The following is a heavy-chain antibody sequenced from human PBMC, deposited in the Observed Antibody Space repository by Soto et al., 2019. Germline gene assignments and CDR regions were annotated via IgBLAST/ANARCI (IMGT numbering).Heavy chain of an antibody. CDR1: GFTFSSYS. J-gene: IGHJ4*02. Sequence: GGSLRLSCSASGFTFSSYSMHWVRQAPGKGLEWVGRIRNKVKSYTTEYAASVEGRFTISRDDSKNSLYLQMNSLKTEDTAVYYCTRGPPDYWGQGTLVTVSS. V-gene: IGHV3-72*01. CDR3: TRGPPDY. CDR2: IRNKVKSYTT.